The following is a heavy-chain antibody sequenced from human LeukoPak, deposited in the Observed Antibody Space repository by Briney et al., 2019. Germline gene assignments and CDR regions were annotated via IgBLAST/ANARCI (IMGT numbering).Heavy chain of an antibody. CDR3: ARDPAIGYYDSSGYYLAVTVP. CDR1: GGSISSSSYY. D-gene: IGHD3-22*01. V-gene: IGHV4-39*07. CDR2: IYYSGST. J-gene: IGHJ5*02. Sequence: SETLSLTCTVSGGSISSSSYYWGWIRQPPGKGLEWIGYIYYSGSTYYNPSLKSRVTTSVDTSKNQFSLKLSSVTAADTAVYYCARDPAIGYYDSSGYYLAVTVPWGQGTLVTVSS.